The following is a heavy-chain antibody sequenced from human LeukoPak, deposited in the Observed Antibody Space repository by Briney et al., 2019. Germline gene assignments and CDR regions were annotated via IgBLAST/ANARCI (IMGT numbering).Heavy chain of an antibody. Sequence: PSETLTLTCTVSGGSISTTNYYWSWIRQPPGKGLEWIGYIYYSGSTNYNPSLKSRVTISVDTSKNQFSLKLSSVTAADTAVYYCARVDYVYGMDVWGQGTTVTVSS. J-gene: IGHJ6*02. V-gene: IGHV4-61*05. D-gene: IGHD3-10*02. CDR3: ARVDYVYGMDV. CDR2: IYYSGST. CDR1: GGSISTTNYY.